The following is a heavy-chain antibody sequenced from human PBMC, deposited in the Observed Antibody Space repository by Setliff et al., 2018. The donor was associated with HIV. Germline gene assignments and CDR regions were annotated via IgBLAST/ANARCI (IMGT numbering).Heavy chain of an antibody. V-gene: IGHV4-4*02. Sequence: PSETLSLTCAVSGGSISSSNWWSWVRQPPGKGLEWIGEIYHSGSTNYNPSLKSRVTISVDKSKNHFSLKLSSVTAADTAVYYCARAFCSSASCYGGGDAFDIWGQGTMVTVSS. D-gene: IGHD2-2*01. CDR3: ARAFCSSASCYGGGDAFDI. J-gene: IGHJ3*02. CDR1: GGSISSSNW. CDR2: IYHSGST.